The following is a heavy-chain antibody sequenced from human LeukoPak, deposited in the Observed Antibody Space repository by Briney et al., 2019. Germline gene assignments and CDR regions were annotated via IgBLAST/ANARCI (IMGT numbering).Heavy chain of an antibody. Sequence: PSETLSLTCTVSGGSISSGAYYWSWIRPHPGKGLEWIGYIYYSGSTYYSPSLKSRTSILVDTSKTQFSLTLTSVTAADTAVYYCARDLGGGVDYWGQGTLVTVSS. D-gene: IGHD3-16*01. CDR1: GGSISSGAYY. V-gene: IGHV4-31*03. CDR2: IYYSGST. CDR3: ARDLGGGVDY. J-gene: IGHJ4*02.